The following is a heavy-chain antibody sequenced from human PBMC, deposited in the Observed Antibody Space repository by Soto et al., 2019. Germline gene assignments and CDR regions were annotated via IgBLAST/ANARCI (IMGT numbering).Heavy chain of an antibody. V-gene: IGHV1-18*01. CDR2: ISAYNGNT. D-gene: IGHD3-3*01. CDR1: GYTFTSYG. CDR3: ARDLTQEYDFWSGYTSNWFDP. Sequence: GASVKVSCKASGYTFTSYGISWVRQAPGQGLEWMGWISAYNGNTNYAQKLQGRVTMTTDTSTSTAYMELRSLRSDDTAVYYCARDLTQEYDFWSGYTSNWFDPWGQGTLVTVSS. J-gene: IGHJ5*02.